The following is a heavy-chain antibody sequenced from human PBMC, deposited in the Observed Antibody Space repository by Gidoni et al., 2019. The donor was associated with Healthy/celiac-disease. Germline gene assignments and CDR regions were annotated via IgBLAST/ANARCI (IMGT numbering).Heavy chain of an antibody. CDR1: GGTFSSYA. J-gene: IGHJ5*02. V-gene: IGHV1-69*04. Sequence: QVQLVQSGAEVKKPGSSVKVSCKASGGTFSSYAISWVRQAPGQGLEWMGRIIPILGIANYAQKFQGRVTITADKSTSTAYMELSSLRSEDTAVYYCARDYVDYYDSSGYSDWFDPWGQGTLVTVSS. CDR3: ARDYVDYYDSSGYSDWFDP. D-gene: IGHD3-22*01. CDR2: IIPILGIA.